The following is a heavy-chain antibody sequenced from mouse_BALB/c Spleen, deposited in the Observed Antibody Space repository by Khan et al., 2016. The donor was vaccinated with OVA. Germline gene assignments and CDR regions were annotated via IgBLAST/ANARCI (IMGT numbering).Heavy chain of an antibody. CDR1: GFTFSNFG. J-gene: IGHJ1*01. CDR3: TRARGAYGYDTSWYFDV. V-gene: IGHV5-17*02. D-gene: IGHD2-2*01. Sequence: EVELVETGGGLVQPGGSRKLSCVASGFTFSNFGMHWVRLAPEKGLEWVAYITSGCSPIYYADAVKGRFTISSANPKNTLFLQMTSLRSEDTSMYYCTRARGAYGYDTSWYFDVWGAGTTVTVSS. CDR2: ITSGCSPI.